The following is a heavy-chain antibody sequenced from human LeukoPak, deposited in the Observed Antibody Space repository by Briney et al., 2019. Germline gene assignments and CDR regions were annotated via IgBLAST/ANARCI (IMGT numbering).Heavy chain of an antibody. V-gene: IGHV3-23*01. CDR2: ISGSGGST. Sequence: GGSLRLSCAASGYTFSSYAMRWVRQAPGKGLEWVSAISGSGGSTYYADSVKGRFTISRDNSKNTLYLQMNSLRAEDTAVYYCARRNIAAAALDYWGQGTLVTVSS. J-gene: IGHJ4*02. CDR1: GYTFSSYA. CDR3: ARRNIAAAALDY. D-gene: IGHD6-13*01.